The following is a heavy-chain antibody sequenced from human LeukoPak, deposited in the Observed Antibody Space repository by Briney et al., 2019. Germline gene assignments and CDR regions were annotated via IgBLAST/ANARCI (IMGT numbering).Heavy chain of an antibody. J-gene: IGHJ4*02. CDR3: ARDMVHCSITGCRRAYYFDY. Sequence: GGSLRLSCAASGFTFSNYAIHWFRQAPGKGLEWVAVISSDGSDKYYADSVKGRFTISRDNSKNTLYLQMNSLRAEDTAVYYCARDMVHCSITGCRRAYYFDYWGEGALVTVSP. D-gene: IGHD2-2*01. V-gene: IGHV3-30-3*01. CDR1: GFTFSNYA. CDR2: ISSDGSDK.